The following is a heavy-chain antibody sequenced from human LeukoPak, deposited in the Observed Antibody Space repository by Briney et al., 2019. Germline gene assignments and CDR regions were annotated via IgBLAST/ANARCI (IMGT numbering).Heavy chain of an antibody. D-gene: IGHD1-14*01. V-gene: IGHV3-74*01. CDR3: ASAPRITPEY. Sequence: GSLRLSCAASGFTFSSYWMHWVRQAPGKGLVWVSRINSDGSSTSYADSVRGRFTISRDTAKNTLYLQMNSLRAEDTAVYYCASAPRITPEYWGQGTLVTVSS. J-gene: IGHJ4*02. CDR1: GFTFSSYW. CDR2: INSDGSST.